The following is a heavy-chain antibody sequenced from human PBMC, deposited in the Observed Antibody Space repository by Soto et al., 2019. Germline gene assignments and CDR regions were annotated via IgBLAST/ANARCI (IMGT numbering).Heavy chain of an antibody. V-gene: IGHV3-23*01. Sequence: EVQLLESGGGLVQPGGSLRLSCAASGFTFSNYAMNWVRQAPGKGLEWVSGISGSGGSTFYAGSVKGRFTISRDNAKNTLRVQMNSLKAGDTAVYYCARGEFRCGTGCYYQNYYYGMDVWGQGTTVTVSS. CDR3: ARGEFRCGTGCYYQNYYYGMDV. D-gene: IGHD2-2*01. CDR1: GFTFSNYA. CDR2: ISGSGGST. J-gene: IGHJ6*02.